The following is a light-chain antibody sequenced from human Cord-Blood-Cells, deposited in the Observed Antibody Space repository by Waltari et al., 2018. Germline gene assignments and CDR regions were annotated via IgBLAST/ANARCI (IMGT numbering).Light chain of an antibody. Sequence: QSALTQPAPVSGSPGPSTTISSTGTSRDVGGHNSVSWYQQHPGNAPKLMIYDVSNRPAGVSNLFAGSKSCNTSSLTISGLQAEDEADYYCSSYTSSSTLVVFGGGTKLTVL. CDR3: SSYTSSSTLVV. J-gene: IGLJ2*01. V-gene: IGLV2-14*01. CDR1: SRDVGGHNS. CDR2: DVS.